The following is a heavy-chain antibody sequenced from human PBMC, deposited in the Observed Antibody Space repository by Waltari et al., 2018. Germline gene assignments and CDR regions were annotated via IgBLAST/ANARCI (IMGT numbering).Heavy chain of an antibody. Sequence: QVQLQESGPGLVKPSETLSLTCAVSGSSISSGYYWGWIRQPPGKGLEWIGSIYHSGSTYYNPSLKSRVTISVDTSKNQFSLKLSSVTAADTAVYYCARRASGGAVRVDAFDIWGQGTMVTVSS. CDR1: GSSISSGYY. V-gene: IGHV4-38-2*01. CDR2: IYHSGST. D-gene: IGHD1-26*01. J-gene: IGHJ3*02. CDR3: ARRASGGAVRVDAFDI.